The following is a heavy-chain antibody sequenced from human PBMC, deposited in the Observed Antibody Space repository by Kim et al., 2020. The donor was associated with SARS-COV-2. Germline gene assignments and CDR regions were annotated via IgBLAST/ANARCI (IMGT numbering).Heavy chain of an antibody. D-gene: IGHD3-22*01. CDR2: IYYSGST. V-gene: IGHV4-30-4*01. J-gene: IGHJ4*02. Sequence: SETLSLTCTVSGGSISSGDYYWSWIRQPPGKGLEWIGYIYYSGSTYYNPSLKSRVTISVDTSKNQFSLKLSSVTAADTAVYYCARTHGYYATYFECLGQGNLVNVFS. CDR3: ARTHGYYATYFEC. CDR1: GGSISSGDYY.